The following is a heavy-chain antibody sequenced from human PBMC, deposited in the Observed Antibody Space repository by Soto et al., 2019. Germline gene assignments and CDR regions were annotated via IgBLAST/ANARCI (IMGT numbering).Heavy chain of an antibody. J-gene: IGHJ6*02. CDR2: IHHSGST. CDR3: ARQGFGQLHGLVDV. CDR1: GGSITSHY. V-gene: IGHV4-59*08. Sequence: QVQLQESGPGLVKPSETLSLTCSVSGGSITSHYCSWFRQPPGKGLEWIGYIHHSGSTSYNPSLNSPLTMSVDTSKNHFSLKVNSVTAADTALYYCARQGFGQLHGLVDVWGPGTTVTVSS. D-gene: IGHD2-21*01.